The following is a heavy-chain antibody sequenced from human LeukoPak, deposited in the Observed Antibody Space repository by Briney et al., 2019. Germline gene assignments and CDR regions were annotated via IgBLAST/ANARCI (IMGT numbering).Heavy chain of an antibody. D-gene: IGHD3-22*01. CDR1: GGSTSSYY. V-gene: IGHV4-59*08. CDR3: ARRGSSGYQYYFDY. CDR2: IYYSGST. Sequence: KPSETLSLTCTVSGGSTSSYYWSWIRQPPGRGLEWIGYIYYSGSTNYNPSLKSRVTISVDTSKNQFSLKLSSVTAADTAVYYCARRGSSGYQYYFDYWGQGTLVTVSS. J-gene: IGHJ4*02.